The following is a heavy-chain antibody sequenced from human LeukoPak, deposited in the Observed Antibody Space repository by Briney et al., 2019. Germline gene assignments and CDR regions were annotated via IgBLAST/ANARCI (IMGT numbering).Heavy chain of an antibody. Sequence: GGSLRLSCAASGFTFSSYAMSWVRQAPGKGLEWVSAISGSGGSTYYADSVKGRFTISRDNSKNTLYLQMNSLRAEDTAVYYCTKALYGNQFNWFDPWGQGTLVTVSS. CDR2: ISGSGGST. CDR3: TKALYGNQFNWFDP. CDR1: GFTFSSYA. J-gene: IGHJ5*02. V-gene: IGHV3-23*01. D-gene: IGHD4-23*01.